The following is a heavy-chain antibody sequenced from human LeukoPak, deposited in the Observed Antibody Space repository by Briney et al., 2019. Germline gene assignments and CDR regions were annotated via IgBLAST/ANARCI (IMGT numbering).Heavy chain of an antibody. CDR3: ARDFYSTSGTPYFEY. V-gene: IGHV3-7*01. Sequence: GGSLRLSCAASGFSFSSYWMSWVRQAPGKGLEWVANIKQDGSEKDYVDSVKGRFTISRDNAKNSLYLQMNSLRAEDTAVYYCARDFYSTSGTPYFEYWGQGTLVTVSS. J-gene: IGHJ4*02. CDR2: IKQDGSEK. CDR1: GFSFSSYW. D-gene: IGHD6-13*01.